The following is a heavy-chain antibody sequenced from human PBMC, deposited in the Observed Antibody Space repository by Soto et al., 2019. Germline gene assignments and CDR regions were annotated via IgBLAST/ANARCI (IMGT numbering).Heavy chain of an antibody. CDR3: ARGGTEGSGSYRYYYYYMDV. V-gene: IGHV1-8*01. CDR1: GYTFTSYD. J-gene: IGHJ6*03. Sequence: QVQLVQSGAEVKKPGASVKVSCKASGYTFTSYDINWVRQATGQGLEWMGWMNPNSGNTGYAQKWQGRVTMTRYTSISTAYMELSSLRSEDMAVYYCARGGTEGSGSYRYYYYYMDVWGKGTPVTVSS. CDR2: MNPNSGNT. D-gene: IGHD3-10*01.